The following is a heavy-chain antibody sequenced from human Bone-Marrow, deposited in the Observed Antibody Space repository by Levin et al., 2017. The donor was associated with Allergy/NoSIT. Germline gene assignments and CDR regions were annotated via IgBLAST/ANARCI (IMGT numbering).Heavy chain of an antibody. Sequence: GGSLRLSCAASGFTFSDYYMSWIRQAPGKGLEWVSYISSSGSTIYYADSVKGRFTISRDNAKNSLYLQMNSLRAEDTAVYYCVAPTVAVPADIWGQGTMVTVSS. J-gene: IGHJ3*02. CDR1: GFTFSDYY. CDR3: VAPTVAVPADI. D-gene: IGHD6-19*01. CDR2: ISSSGSTI. V-gene: IGHV3-11*01.